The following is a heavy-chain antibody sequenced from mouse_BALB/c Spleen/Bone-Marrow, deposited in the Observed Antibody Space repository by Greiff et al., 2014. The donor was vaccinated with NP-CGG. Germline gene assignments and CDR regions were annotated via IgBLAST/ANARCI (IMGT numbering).Heavy chain of an antibody. CDR2: ILPGSGSF. CDR3: ARWHYGNYYYAMDY. Sequence: VHVKQSGAELMKPGASVKISCKATGYTFSSYWLEWVIQRPGHGLEWIGEILPGSGSFNYNEKFKGKATFTADTSSNIAYMQLSSLTSEDSAVYYCARWHYGNYYYAMDYWGQGTSVTVSS. CDR1: GYTFSSYW. J-gene: IGHJ4*01. D-gene: IGHD2-1*01. V-gene: IGHV1-9*01.